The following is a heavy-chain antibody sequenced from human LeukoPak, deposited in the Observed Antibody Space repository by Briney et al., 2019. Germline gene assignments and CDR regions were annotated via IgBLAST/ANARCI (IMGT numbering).Heavy chain of an antibody. Sequence: ASVKVSCKASGGTFSSYAISWVRQAPGQGLEWMGGIIPIFGTANYAQKFQGRVTITADESTSTAYMELSSLRSEDTAVYYCARVISSGWHFDYWGQGTLVTVSS. V-gene: IGHV1-69*01. CDR3: ARVISSGWHFDY. J-gene: IGHJ4*02. CDR1: GGTFSSYA. CDR2: IIPIFGTA. D-gene: IGHD6-19*01.